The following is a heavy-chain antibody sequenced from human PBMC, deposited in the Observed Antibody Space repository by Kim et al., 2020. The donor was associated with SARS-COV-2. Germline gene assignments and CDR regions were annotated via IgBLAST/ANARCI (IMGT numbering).Heavy chain of an antibody. D-gene: IGHD3-22*01. Sequence: SVKVSCKASGGTFSSYAISWVRQAPGQGLEWMGGIIPIFGTANYAQKFQGRVTITADESTSTAYMELSSLRSEDTAVYYCAKGTMIVVVKDYYGMDVWGQGTTVTVSS. CDR1: GGTFSSYA. CDR2: IIPIFGTA. V-gene: IGHV1-69*13. CDR3: AKGTMIVVVKDYYGMDV. J-gene: IGHJ6*02.